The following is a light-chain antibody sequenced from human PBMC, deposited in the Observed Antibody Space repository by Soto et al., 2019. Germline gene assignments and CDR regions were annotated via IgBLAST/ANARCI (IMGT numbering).Light chain of an antibody. J-gene: IGLJ2*01. CDR1: SSNIGSNY. CDR2: SNN. CDR3: QSYDSSFNGLI. V-gene: IGLV1-47*02. Sequence: QSVLTQPPSASGTPGQRVTISCSGSSSNIGSNYVYWYQQLPGTAPKLLIYSNNQRPSGVPDRFSGSKSGTSASLAITGLQAEDEADFYCQSYDSSFNGLIFGVGTKLTVL.